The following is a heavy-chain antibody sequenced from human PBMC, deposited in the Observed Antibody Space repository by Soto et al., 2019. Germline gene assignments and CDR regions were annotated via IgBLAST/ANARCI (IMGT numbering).Heavy chain of an antibody. CDR2: ISGNGDNT. CDR1: GFTFSSYA. V-gene: IGHV3-23*01. J-gene: IGHJ4*01. D-gene: IGHD3-3*01. Sequence: PGGSLRLSCAASGFTFSSYAISWVRQAPGTGLEWVSSISGNGDNTFYGDSVKGRITISRDNSKNTLYLQMNNLRAEDTAVYYCSRSPGTYDLPYYCDRWGHGTL. CDR3: SRSPGTYDLPYYCDR.